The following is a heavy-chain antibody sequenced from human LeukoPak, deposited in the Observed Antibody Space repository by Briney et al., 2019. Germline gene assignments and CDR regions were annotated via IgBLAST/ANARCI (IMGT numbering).Heavy chain of an antibody. CDR3: ARGEKIYCSSTSCYWALQN. Sequence: ASVKVSCKASGYTLTGYYMHWVRQAPGQGLEWMGWINPNSGGTNYAQKFQGRVTMTRDTSISTAYMELSRLRSDDTAVYYCARGEKIYCSSTSCYWALQNWGQGTLVTVSS. CDR2: INPNSGGT. CDR1: GYTLTGYY. J-gene: IGHJ4*02. D-gene: IGHD2-2*01. V-gene: IGHV1-2*02.